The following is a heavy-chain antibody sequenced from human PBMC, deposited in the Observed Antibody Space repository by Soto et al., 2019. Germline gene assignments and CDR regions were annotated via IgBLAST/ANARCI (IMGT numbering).Heavy chain of an antibody. CDR1: GITCSSYN. V-gene: IGHV3-21*06. Sequence: QLVESGGGLVKPGGSLRLSCAASGITCSSYNMNWVRQAPGKGLEWVSSISSSGTYIHHADSVKGRFTIYRDNAKNSLYLQMDSRRAEDTAVYYCATDRPSRDSFFYGLDVWCQGTTVTVS. CDR2: ISSSGTYI. J-gene: IGHJ6*02. CDR3: ATDRPSRDSFFYGLDV. D-gene: IGHD6-13*01.